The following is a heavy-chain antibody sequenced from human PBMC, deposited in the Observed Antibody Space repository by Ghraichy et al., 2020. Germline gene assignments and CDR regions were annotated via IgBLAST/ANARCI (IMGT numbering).Heavy chain of an antibody. CDR1: GGSISSSSYY. Sequence: SETLSLTCTVSGGSISSSSYYWGWIRQPPGKGLEWIGSIYYSGSTYYNPSLKSRVTISVDTSKNQFSLKLSSVTAADTAVYYCASQEGYYGSGSYPDAFDIWGQGTMVTVSS. V-gene: IGHV4-39*01. CDR2: IYYSGST. D-gene: IGHD3-10*01. CDR3: ASQEGYYGSGSYPDAFDI. J-gene: IGHJ3*02.